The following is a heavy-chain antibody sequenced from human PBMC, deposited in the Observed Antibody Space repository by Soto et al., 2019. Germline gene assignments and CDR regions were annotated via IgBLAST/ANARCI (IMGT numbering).Heavy chain of an antibody. D-gene: IGHD3-22*01. CDR3: ASSSGYRGTEYFQH. V-gene: IGHV1-69*13. Sequence: SVKVSCKASGGTFSSYAISWVRQALGQGLEWMGGIIPIFGTANYAQKFQGRVTITADESTSTAYMELSSLRSEDTAVYYCASSSGYRGTEYFQHWGQGTLVIVSS. CDR2: IIPIFGTA. CDR1: GGTFSSYA. J-gene: IGHJ1*01.